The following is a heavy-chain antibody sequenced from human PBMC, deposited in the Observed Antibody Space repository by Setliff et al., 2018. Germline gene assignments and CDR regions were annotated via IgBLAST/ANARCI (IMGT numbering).Heavy chain of an antibody. CDR2: IDESGGGT. V-gene: IGHV3-23*01. CDR1: GFTFSNYA. D-gene: IGHD3-22*01. J-gene: IGHJ4*02. CDR3: ARNDYYYDSSGSRKPYYFDY. Sequence: GGSLRLSCAASGFTFSNYAMSWVRQAPGKGLEWVSAIDESGGGTFYADSMKGRFTISRDNSRNTLYLQMNSLRAEDTAVYYCARNDYYYDSSGSRKPYYFDYWGQGTLVTVPS.